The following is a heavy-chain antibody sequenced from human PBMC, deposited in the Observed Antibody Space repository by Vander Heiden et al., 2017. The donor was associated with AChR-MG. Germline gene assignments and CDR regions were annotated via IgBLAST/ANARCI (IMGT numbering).Heavy chain of an antibody. CDR1: GFTFSSYG. V-gene: IGHV3-30*03. D-gene: IGHD1-26*01. Sequence: QVQLVESGGGLVQPGRSLRLSCAASGFTFSSYGMHWVRQAPGKGLEWVAVISYDGSNKYYADSVKGRFTISRDNSKNTLYLQMNSLRAEDTAVYYCATEPLPFDYWGQGTLVTVSS. CDR3: ATEPLPFDY. J-gene: IGHJ4*02. CDR2: ISYDGSNK.